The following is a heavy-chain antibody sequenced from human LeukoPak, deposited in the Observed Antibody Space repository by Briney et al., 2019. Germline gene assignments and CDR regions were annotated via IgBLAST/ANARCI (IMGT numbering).Heavy chain of an antibody. J-gene: IGHJ4*02. CDR1: GYSISNRYY. Sequence: SETLSLTCTVSGYSISNRYYWGWIRQPPGKGLEWIGIIYHSGSTDYNASLKSRVTISVDTSKNQFSLKLSSVTDADTAVYYCAREGMVRGVINYWGQGTLVSVSS. V-gene: IGHV4-38-2*02. CDR2: IYHSGST. D-gene: IGHD3-10*01. CDR3: AREGMVRGVINY.